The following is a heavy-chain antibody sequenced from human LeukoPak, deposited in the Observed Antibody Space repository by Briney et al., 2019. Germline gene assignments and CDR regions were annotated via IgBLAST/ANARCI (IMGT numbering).Heavy chain of an antibody. J-gene: IGHJ4*02. CDR3: AKDISGSYGGWWEKGVEYYFVY. Sequence: AGGSLRLSCAASGFTFSSYAMSWVRQAPGKGLEWVSAISGSGGSTYYADSVKGRFTISRDNSKNTLYLQMNSLRAEDTAVYYCAKDISGSYGGWWEKGVEYYFVYWGQGTLVTVSS. CDR2: ISGSGGST. D-gene: IGHD1-26*01. V-gene: IGHV3-23*01. CDR1: GFTFSSYA.